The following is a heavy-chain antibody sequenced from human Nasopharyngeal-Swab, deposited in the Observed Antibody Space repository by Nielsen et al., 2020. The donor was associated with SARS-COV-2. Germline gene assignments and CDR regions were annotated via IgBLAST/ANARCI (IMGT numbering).Heavy chain of an antibody. CDR1: GCTFSSYS. V-gene: IGHV3-48*02. D-gene: IGHD3-9*01. CDR2: ISSSSSTI. CDR3: ARDGLTYYDILTGYSWFDP. J-gene: IGHJ5*02. Sequence: GGSLRLSCAASGCTFSSYSMNWVRQAPGKGLEWVSYISSSSSTIYYADSVKGRFTISRDNAKNSLYLQMNSLRDEDTAVYYCARDGLTYYDILTGYSWFDPWGQGTPVTVSS.